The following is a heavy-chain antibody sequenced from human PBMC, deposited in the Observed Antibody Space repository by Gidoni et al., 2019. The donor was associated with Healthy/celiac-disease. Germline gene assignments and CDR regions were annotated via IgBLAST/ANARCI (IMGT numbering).Heavy chain of an antibody. CDR2: INPNSGGT. D-gene: IGHD1-26*01. J-gene: IGHJ4*02. Sequence: QVQLVQSGAEVKTPGASVKVSCKASGYTFTGYYMHWVRQAPGQGLEWMGWINPNSGGTNYAQKFQGWVTMTRDTSISTAYMELSRLRSDDTAVYYCARAKTIVGATLDYWGQGTLVTVSS. V-gene: IGHV1-2*04. CDR3: ARAKTIVGATLDY. CDR1: GYTFTGYY.